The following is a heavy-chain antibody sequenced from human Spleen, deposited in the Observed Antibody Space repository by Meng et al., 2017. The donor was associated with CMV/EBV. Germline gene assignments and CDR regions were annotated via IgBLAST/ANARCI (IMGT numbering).Heavy chain of an antibody. V-gene: IGHV4-59*04. CDR3: ARRRGGSGRDC. J-gene: IGHJ4*02. D-gene: IGHD3-10*01. CDR1: GGSISSYY. Sequence: PGLVSPSAPPSLASTVAGGSISSYYWSWIRQPAGKGLEWIGAIYHSGSTSYNPSLQSRVTMFVDTSKNQFSLMLTSVTATDTAVYYCARRRGGSGRDCWGQGTLVTVSS. CDR2: IYHSGST.